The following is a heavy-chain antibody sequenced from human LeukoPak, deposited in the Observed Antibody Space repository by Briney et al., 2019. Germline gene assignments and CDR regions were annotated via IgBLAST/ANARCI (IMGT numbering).Heavy chain of an antibody. CDR2: INHSGST. V-gene: IGHV4-34*01. J-gene: IGHJ6*03. CDR1: GGSFSGYY. CDR3: ARSAGRSYYYNYMDV. Sequence: PSETLSLTCAVYGGSFSGYYWSWIRQPPGKGREWIGEINHSGSTNYNPSLKSRVTISVDTSKNQFSLKVTPVTAADTAVYYCARSAGRSYYYNYMDVWGKGTTVTVSS. D-gene: IGHD5-12*01.